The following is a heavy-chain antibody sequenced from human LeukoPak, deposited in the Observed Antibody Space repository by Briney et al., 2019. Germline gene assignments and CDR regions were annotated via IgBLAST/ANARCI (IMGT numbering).Heavy chain of an antibody. D-gene: IGHD3-10*02. CDR2: IGGSGDGT. J-gene: IGHJ5*02. CDR3: AKDRGPYVGIDNNWFDP. Sequence: GGSRRLSCTASGFTFKLYAMTWVRQAPGKGLVWVSGIGGSGDGTHYTHSVKGRFTISRDNSKNTLYLQMNSLRAEDTAVYYCAKDRGPYVGIDNNWFDPWGQGTLVIVSS. CDR1: GFTFKLYA. V-gene: IGHV3-23*01.